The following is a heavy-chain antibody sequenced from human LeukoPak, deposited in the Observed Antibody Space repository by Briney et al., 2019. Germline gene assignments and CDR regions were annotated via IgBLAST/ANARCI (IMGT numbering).Heavy chain of an antibody. CDR1: GFTFSSYS. D-gene: IGHD3-10*01. V-gene: IGHV3-21*01. Sequence: KPGGSLRLSCAASGFTFSSYSLNWVRQAPGKGLEWVSSISSSSRYIFYADSVKGRFTISRDNAKNSLYLQMNSLRAEDTAVYYCARDRGSSFDYWGQGTLVTVSS. CDR2: ISSSSRYI. CDR3: ARDRGSSFDY. J-gene: IGHJ4*02.